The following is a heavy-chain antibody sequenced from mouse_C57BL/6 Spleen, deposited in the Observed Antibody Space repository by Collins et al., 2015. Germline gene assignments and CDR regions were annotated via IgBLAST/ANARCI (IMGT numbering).Heavy chain of an antibody. D-gene: IGHD3-2*02. V-gene: IGHV1-52*01. CDR3: ARGSGYPYYYAMDY. CDR1: GYTFTSYW. J-gene: IGHJ4*01. CDR2: IDPSDSET. Sequence: QVQLQQPGAELVRPGSSVKLSCKASGYTFTSYWMHWVKQRPIQGLEWIGNIDPSDSETHYNQKFKDKATLTVDKSSSTAYMQLSSLTSEDSAVYYCARGSGYPYYYAMDYWGQGTSVTVSS.